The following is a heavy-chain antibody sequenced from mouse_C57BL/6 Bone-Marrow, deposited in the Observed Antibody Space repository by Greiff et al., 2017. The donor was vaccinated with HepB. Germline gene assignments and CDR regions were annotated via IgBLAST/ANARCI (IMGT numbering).Heavy chain of an antibody. CDR3: ARSYYYGSSSYWYFDV. Sequence: QVQLKQSGPGLVAPSQSLSITCTVSGFSLTSYAISWVRQPPGKGLEWLGVIWTGGGTNYNSALKSRLSISKDNSKSQVFLKMNSLQTDDTARYYCARSYYYGSSSYWYFDVWGTGTTVTVSS. V-gene: IGHV2-9-1*01. CDR1: GFSLTSYA. CDR2: IWTGGGT. D-gene: IGHD1-1*01. J-gene: IGHJ1*03.